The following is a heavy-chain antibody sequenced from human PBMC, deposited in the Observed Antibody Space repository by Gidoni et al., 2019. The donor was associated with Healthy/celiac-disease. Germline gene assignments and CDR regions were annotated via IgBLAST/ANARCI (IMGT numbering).Heavy chain of an antibody. CDR3: ARGLRGRYCSGGSCPSSAFDI. Sequence: EVQLVESGGGLVKHGGSLRLSCAASGFTFSSDSMNWVRQAPGKGLEWVSSISSSISYIYYADSVKGRFTISRDNAKNSLYLQMNSLRAEDTAVYYCARGLRGRYCSGGSCPSSAFDIWGQGTMVTVSS. CDR1: GFTFSSDS. D-gene: IGHD2-15*01. V-gene: IGHV3-21*01. CDR2: ISSSISYI. J-gene: IGHJ3*02.